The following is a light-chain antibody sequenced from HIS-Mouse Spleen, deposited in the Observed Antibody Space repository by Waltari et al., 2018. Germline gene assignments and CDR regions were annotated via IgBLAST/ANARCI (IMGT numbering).Light chain of an antibody. J-gene: IGLJ2*01. CDR3: SSYAGSNNWGV. Sequence: QSALTQPPSASGSPGQSVTISCTGTSSDVGGYNYVSWYQQPPGKAPKLMIYEVSKVPSGVPGRFSGSKSGYTASLTVSGLQAEDEADYYCSSYAGSNNWGVFGGGTKLTVL. CDR2: EVS. CDR1: SSDVGGYNY. V-gene: IGLV2-8*01.